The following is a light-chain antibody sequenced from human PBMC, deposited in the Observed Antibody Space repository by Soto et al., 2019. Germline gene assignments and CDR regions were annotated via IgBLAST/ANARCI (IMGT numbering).Light chain of an antibody. CDR1: RTVHSN. V-gene: IGKV3-15*01. CDR3: HQRQSWPRT. Sequence: IVMTQSPATVSVSPGDRVTLSCRASRTVHSNVAWYQHKPGQAPRLLIYGASFRATGMPARFTASGSGTDFTLTISDVQPEDFALYYCHQRQSWPRTFGQGTKVDTK. J-gene: IGKJ1*01. CDR2: GAS.